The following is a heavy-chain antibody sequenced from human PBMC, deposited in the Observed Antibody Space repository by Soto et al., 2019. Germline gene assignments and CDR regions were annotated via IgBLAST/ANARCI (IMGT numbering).Heavy chain of an antibody. D-gene: IGHD3-22*01. CDR2: INPSGGST. CDR3: ARDASGRITMIVLVPSDAEYFQH. J-gene: IGHJ1*01. V-gene: IGHV1-46*03. Sequence: ASVKVSCKASGYTLTSYYMHWVRQAPGQGLEWMGIINPSGGSTSYAQKFQGRVTMTRDTSTSTVYMELSSLRSEDTAVYYCARDASGRITMIVLVPSDAEYFQHWGQGTLVTVSS. CDR1: GYTLTSYY.